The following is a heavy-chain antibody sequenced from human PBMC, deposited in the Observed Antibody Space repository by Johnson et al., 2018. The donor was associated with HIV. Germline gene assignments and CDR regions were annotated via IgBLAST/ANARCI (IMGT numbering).Heavy chain of an antibody. CDR3: AKGLGRAAAGTRNAFDI. CDR1: GFTFSSYG. CDR2: ISYDGSNK. V-gene: IGHV3-30*18. D-gene: IGHD6-13*01. Sequence: QVQLVESGGGVVQPGRSLRLSCAASGFTFSSYGMHWVRQAPGKGLEWVAVISYDGSNKYYADSVKGRFTISRDNSKTTLYLQMNSLRAEDTAVYYCAKGLGRAAAGTRNAFDIWGQGTMVTVSS. J-gene: IGHJ3*02.